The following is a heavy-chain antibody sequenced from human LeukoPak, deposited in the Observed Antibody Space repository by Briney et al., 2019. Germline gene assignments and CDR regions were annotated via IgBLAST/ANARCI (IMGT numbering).Heavy chain of an antibody. CDR3: AKDRCSNGIGCYYYYMEV. J-gene: IGHJ6*03. D-gene: IGHD2-8*01. Sequence: GGSLRLSCAASGFTFSSYGMHWVRQAPGKGLEWVAYIQYDRTNEQYAHSVKGRFRTSRDNSNNILYLQMNSLRTEDTAVYYCAKDRCSNGIGCYYYYMEVWGKGTTVTISS. CDR1: GFTFSSYG. CDR2: IQYDRTNE. V-gene: IGHV3-30*02.